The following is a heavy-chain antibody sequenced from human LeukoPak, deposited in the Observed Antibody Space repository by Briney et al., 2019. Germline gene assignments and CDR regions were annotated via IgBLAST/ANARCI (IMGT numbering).Heavy chain of an antibody. D-gene: IGHD6-13*01. Sequence: SETLSLACSVSGGSISSHHWNWIRQPPGKGLEWIGRIYTSGSTNYNPSLESRVTMSVDTSKNQFSLKLSSVTAADTAVYYCARVPSDYSSSWQFWFDPWGQGTLVTVSS. CDR3: ARVPSDYSSSWQFWFDP. J-gene: IGHJ5*02. CDR2: IYTSGST. CDR1: GGSISSHH. V-gene: IGHV4-4*07.